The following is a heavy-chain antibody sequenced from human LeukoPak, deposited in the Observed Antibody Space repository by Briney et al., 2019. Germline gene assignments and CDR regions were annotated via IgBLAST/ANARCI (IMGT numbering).Heavy chain of an antibody. Sequence: PGRSLRLSCAASEFTFSSYPMHWVRQAPGKGLEWVAVISSDGSNKYYADSVKGRFTISRDNSKNTLYLQMNSLRADDTAVYYCAKDLGRYRNNFFDYWGQGNLVTVSS. CDR2: ISSDGSNK. CDR3: AKDLGRYRNNFFDY. J-gene: IGHJ4*02. V-gene: IGHV3-30-3*01. CDR1: EFTFSSYP. D-gene: IGHD1-26*01.